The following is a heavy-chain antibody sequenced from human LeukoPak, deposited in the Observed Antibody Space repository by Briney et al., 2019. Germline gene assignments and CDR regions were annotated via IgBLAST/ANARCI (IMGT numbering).Heavy chain of an antibody. Sequence: SETLSLTCAVYGGSFSGYYWSWIRQPAGKGLEWIGRIYTSGSTYYNPSLKSRVTMSVDTSKNQFSLKLSSVTAADTAVYFCARGPYCGGDCYFAYWGQGTLVTVSS. CDR2: IYTSGST. CDR1: GGSFSGYY. CDR3: ARGPYCGGDCYFAY. V-gene: IGHV4-59*10. J-gene: IGHJ4*02. D-gene: IGHD2-21*02.